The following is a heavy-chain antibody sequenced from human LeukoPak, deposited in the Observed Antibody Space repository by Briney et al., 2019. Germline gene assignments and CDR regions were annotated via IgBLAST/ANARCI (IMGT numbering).Heavy chain of an antibody. J-gene: IGHJ4*02. D-gene: IGHD3-22*01. V-gene: IGHV3-53*04. CDR1: GFTVSSNY. Sequence: GGSLRLSCAASGFTVSSNYMSSVRHAPGKGLEWVSVIYSGGSTYYADSVKSRFTISRHNSKNTLYLQMNSLRAEDTAVYYCARRPTYYYDSSVLLDYWGQGTLVTVSS. CDR2: IYSGGST. CDR3: ARRPTYYYDSSVLLDY.